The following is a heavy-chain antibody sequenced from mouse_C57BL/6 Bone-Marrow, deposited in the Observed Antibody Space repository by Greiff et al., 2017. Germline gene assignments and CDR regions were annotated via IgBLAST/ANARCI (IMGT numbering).Heavy chain of an antibody. J-gene: IGHJ2*01. Sequence: VQLVESGAELVRPGASVTLSCKASGYTFTDYEMHWVKQTPVHGLEWIGAIDPETGGTAYNQKFKGKAILTADKSSSTAYMELRSLTSEDSAVYYCTVYGYSDYWGQGTTLTVSS. CDR2: IDPETGGT. CDR1: GYTFTDYE. V-gene: IGHV1-15*01. D-gene: IGHD1-1*02. CDR3: TVYGYSDY.